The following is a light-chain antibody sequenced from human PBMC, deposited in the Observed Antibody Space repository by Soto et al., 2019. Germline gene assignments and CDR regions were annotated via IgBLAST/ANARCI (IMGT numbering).Light chain of an antibody. Sequence: EIVLTQSPATLSLSPGGRATLSCRVSQSINIYLAWYQQKLGQAPRLLIYDASIRATCIPARFSGRGSGTDFTPTIRSLEPALFGVYYCQQRYCWPLTFGGGTKVEIK. CDR2: DAS. CDR1: QSINIY. CDR3: QQRYCWPLT. J-gene: IGKJ4*01. V-gene: IGKV3-11*01.